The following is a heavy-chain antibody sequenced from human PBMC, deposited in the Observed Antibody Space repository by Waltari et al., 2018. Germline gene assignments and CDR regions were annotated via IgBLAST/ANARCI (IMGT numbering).Heavy chain of an antibody. Sequence: QLQLQESGPGLVKPSETLSLTCAVYGGSFSGYYWSWIRQPPGKGLEWIGEINHSGSTNYNPSLKSRVTISVDTSKNQFSLKLSSVTAADTAVYYCARAAWRYYPLYYYYMDVWGKGTTVTVSS. CDR3: ARAAWRYYPLYYYYMDV. CDR1: GGSFSGYY. J-gene: IGHJ6*03. V-gene: IGHV4-34*01. CDR2: INHSGST. D-gene: IGHD3-10*01.